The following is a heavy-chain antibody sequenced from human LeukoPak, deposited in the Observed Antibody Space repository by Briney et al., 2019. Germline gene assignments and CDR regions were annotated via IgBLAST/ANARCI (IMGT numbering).Heavy chain of an antibody. CDR1: GFTFSSYA. CDR3: AKSPLAKLETKGTTVTTVGDY. D-gene: IGHD4-11*01. J-gene: IGHJ4*02. CDR2: ISGSGGST. V-gene: IGHV3-23*01. Sequence: PGGSLRLSCAASGFTFSSYAMSWVRQAPGKGLEWVSAISGSGGSTYYADSVKGRFTISRDNSKNTLYLQMNSLRAEDTAVYYCAKSPLAKLETKGTTVTTVGDYWGQGTLVTVSS.